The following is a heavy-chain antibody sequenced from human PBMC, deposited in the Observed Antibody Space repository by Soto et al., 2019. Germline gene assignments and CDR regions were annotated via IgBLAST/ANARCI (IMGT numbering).Heavy chain of an antibody. CDR2: IWYDGTQK. CDR1: GFTFTTNS. Sequence: AESLRLSCEASGFTFTTNSMHWVRQPPGKGLEWLAAIWYDGTQKYYADSVKGRFIISRDNSKKTLYLEMNSLRAEDTAVYYCARAGGTTVTGLWHFDSWGQGTLVTVSS. CDR3: ARAGGTTVTGLWHFDS. V-gene: IGHV3-33*01. J-gene: IGHJ4*02. D-gene: IGHD4-17*01.